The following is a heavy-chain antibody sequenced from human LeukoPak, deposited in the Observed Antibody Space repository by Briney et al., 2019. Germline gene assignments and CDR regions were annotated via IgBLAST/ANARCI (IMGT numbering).Heavy chain of an antibody. V-gene: IGHV3-23*01. D-gene: IGHD3-22*01. CDR1: GFTFSSYG. Sequence: GGSLRLSCAASGFTFSSYGMPWVRQAPGKGLEWVSAISGSGGSTYYADSVKGRFTISRDNSKNTLYLQMNSLRAEDTAVYYCASPRGITMIVMVPTQASAFDIWGQGTMVTVSS. J-gene: IGHJ3*02. CDR3: ASPRGITMIVMVPTQASAFDI. CDR2: ISGSGGST.